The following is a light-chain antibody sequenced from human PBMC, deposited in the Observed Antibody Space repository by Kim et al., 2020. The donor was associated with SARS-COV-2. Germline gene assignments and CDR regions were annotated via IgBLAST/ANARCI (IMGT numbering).Light chain of an antibody. J-gene: IGKJ2*01. CDR3: QQRSNWPPYT. CDR1: QSVSSY. Sequence: SPGERATLSCRASQSVSSYLAWCQQKPGQAPRLLIYDASNRATGIPARFSGSGSGTDFTLTISSLEPEDFAVYYCQQRSNWPPYTFGQGTKLEI. V-gene: IGKV3-11*01. CDR2: DAS.